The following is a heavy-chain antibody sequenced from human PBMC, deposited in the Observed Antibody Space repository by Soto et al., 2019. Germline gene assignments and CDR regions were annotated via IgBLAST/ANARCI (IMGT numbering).Heavy chain of an antibody. D-gene: IGHD1-26*01. CDR3: ASRERVDAFDI. CDR1: GGSFSSNA. J-gene: IGHJ3*02. Sequence: APVKVSCKASGGSFSSNAISWVRQAPGQGLEWMGGIIPILGSANYAQKFQDRLTITADGSTTTTYMELNSLRSEDAAVYYCASRERVDAFDIWGQGTSVTVSS. V-gene: IGHV1-69*13. CDR2: IIPILGSA.